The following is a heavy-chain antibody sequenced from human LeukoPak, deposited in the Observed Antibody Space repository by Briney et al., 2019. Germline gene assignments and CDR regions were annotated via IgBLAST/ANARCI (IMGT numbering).Heavy chain of an antibody. D-gene: IGHD4-17*01. CDR3: ARGLTTVTHSGYFDY. V-gene: IGHV3-30-3*01. J-gene: IGHJ4*02. CDR1: GFIFSTYG. CDR2: ISYDGSNK. Sequence: GGSLRLSCAASGFIFSTYGMHWVRQAPGKGLEWVALISYDGSNKYYADSVKGRFTISRDNAKNSLYLQMNSLRAEDTAVYYCARGLTTVTHSGYFDYWGQGTLVTVSS.